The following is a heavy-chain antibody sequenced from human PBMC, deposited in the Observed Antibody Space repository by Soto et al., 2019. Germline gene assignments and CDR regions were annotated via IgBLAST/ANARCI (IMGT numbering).Heavy chain of an antibody. CDR3: ARRLAVADRPYYYGMDV. J-gene: IGHJ6*02. CDR1: GGTFSSYA. Sequence: QVQLVQSGAEVKKPGSSVKVSCKASGGTFSSYAISWVRQAPGQGLEWMGGIIPIFGTANYAQKFQGRVTITADESTSTAYMELSSLRSEDTAVYYCARRLAVADRPYYYGMDVWGQGTTVTVSS. CDR2: IIPIFGTA. D-gene: IGHD6-19*01. V-gene: IGHV1-69*12.